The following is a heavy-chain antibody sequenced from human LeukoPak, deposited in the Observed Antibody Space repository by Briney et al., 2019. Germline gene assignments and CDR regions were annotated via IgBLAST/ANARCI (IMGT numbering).Heavy chain of an antibody. CDR3: ARSAGHFGY. Sequence: PGGSLRLSCAASGFTFSIYSMNWVRQAPGKGLEWVSYISSSSTIYYADSVKGRFTISRDNAKNSLYLQMNSLRAEDTAVYYCARSAGHFGYWGQGTLVTVSS. V-gene: IGHV3-48*04. J-gene: IGHJ4*02. CDR2: ISSSSTI. CDR1: GFTFSIYS. D-gene: IGHD6-13*01.